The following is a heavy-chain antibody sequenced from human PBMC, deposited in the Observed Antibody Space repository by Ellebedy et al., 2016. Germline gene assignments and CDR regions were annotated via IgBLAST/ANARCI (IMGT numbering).Heavy chain of an antibody. D-gene: IGHD4-17*01. V-gene: IGHV3-23*01. CDR2: IGGGGDNI. Sequence: GESLKISXAASGLPFRSFFMGWVRQAPGKGLEWVSTIGGGGDNIYVADSVKGRFTISRDNSRDTLYLQMNSLRAEDTAIYYCRQGHYANYWGQGTLVTVSS. CDR1: GLPFRSFF. CDR3: RQGHYANY. J-gene: IGHJ4*02.